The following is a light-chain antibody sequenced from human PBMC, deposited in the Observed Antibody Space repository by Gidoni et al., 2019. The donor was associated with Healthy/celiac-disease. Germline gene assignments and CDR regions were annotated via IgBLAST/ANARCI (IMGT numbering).Light chain of an antibody. V-gene: IGKV4-1*01. J-gene: IGKJ1*01. Sequence: DIVMTQSTDSLAVSLGERATIHCKSSQSVLYSSNNKNYLAWYQQKPGQPPKLLIYWASTRESGVPDRFIGSGSGTDFTLTISSLQAEDVAVYYCQQYYSTPRTFGQGTKVEIK. CDR2: WAS. CDR3: QQYYSTPRT. CDR1: QSVLYSSNNKNY.